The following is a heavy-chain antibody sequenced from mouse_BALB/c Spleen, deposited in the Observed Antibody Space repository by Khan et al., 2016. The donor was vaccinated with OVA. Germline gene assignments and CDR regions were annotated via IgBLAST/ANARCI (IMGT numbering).Heavy chain of an antibody. CDR1: GYTFTSYV. J-gene: IGHJ2*01. V-gene: IGHV1S136*01. Sequence: VQLQQPGPDLVKPGASVRMSCKASGYTFTSYVIHWLRQKPGQGLEWIGYIYPFNDDTKYNEKFKGKATLTSDKSSSPAYMELSSLTSEDSAVYYCAKNYRYDVYFDYWGQGTTLTVSS. D-gene: IGHD2-14*01. CDR2: IYPFNDDT. CDR3: AKNYRYDVYFDY.